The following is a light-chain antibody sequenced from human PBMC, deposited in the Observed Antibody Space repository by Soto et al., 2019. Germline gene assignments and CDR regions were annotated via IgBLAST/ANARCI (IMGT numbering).Light chain of an antibody. CDR3: QQANSFPIT. Sequence: KVLAQSPATPSLSPGERATPSCGASQTVSNNLAWFQQKPGQPPRLLIYVASTRATGIPARFSGSGSGTEFTLTISSLQPEDFATYYCQQANSFPITFGQGTRLAIK. J-gene: IGKJ5*01. CDR1: QTVSNN. V-gene: IGKV3-15*01. CDR2: VAS.